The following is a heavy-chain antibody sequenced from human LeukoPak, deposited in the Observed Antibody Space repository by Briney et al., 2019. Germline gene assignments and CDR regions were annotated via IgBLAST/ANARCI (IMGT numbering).Heavy chain of an antibody. CDR2: IYYSGNT. Sequence: SETLSLTCTVSGDSISTSSHYWGWIRQPPGKGLEWLGSIYYSGNTYYNPSLKSRVTISVDTSKNQFSLNLYSVTAADTAVFYCARSYYYDYRQIDYWGQGTLVTVSS. J-gene: IGHJ4*02. CDR3: ARSYYYDYRQIDY. CDR1: GDSISTSSHY. V-gene: IGHV4-39*01. D-gene: IGHD3-22*01.